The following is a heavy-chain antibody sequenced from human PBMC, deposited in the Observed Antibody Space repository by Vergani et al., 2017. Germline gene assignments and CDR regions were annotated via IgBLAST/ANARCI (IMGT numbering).Heavy chain of an antibody. J-gene: IGHJ6*02. V-gene: IGHV3-64*01. CDR2: ISSNGGST. CDR3: ARARHSSSWYFYYYYGMDV. Sequence: EVQLVESGGGLVQPGGSLRLSCAASGFTFSSYAMHWVRQAPGKGLEYVSAISSNGGSTYYANSVKGRFTISRDNSKNTLYLQMGSLRAQDMAVYYCARARHSSSWYFYYYYGMDVWGQGP. D-gene: IGHD6-13*01. CDR1: GFTFSSYA.